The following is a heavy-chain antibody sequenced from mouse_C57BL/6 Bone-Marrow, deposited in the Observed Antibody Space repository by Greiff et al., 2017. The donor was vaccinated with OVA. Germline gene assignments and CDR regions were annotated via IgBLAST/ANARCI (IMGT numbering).Heavy chain of an antibody. CDR2: IDPANGNT. V-gene: IGHV14-3*01. D-gene: IGHD2-5*01. J-gene: IGHJ3*01. CDR1: GFNIKNTY. CDR3: ARDYSNYVSWFAY. Sequence: VQLKESVAELVRPGASVKLSCTASGFNIKNTYMHWVKQRPEQGLEWIGRIDPANGNTKYAPKFQGKATITADTSSNTAYLQLSSLTSEDTAVYYCARDYSNYVSWFAYWGQGTLVTVSA.